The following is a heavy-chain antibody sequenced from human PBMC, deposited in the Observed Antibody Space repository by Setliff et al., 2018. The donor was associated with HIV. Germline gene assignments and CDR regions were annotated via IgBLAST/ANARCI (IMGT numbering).Heavy chain of an antibody. J-gene: IGHJ3*02. D-gene: IGHD1-7*01. Sequence: VGSLSLFCAASGFTFSAHGMHWVRQAPGKGLEWVAFINYDVSYEYYADSVKGRVTISRDNSKNTVDLQMNSLRPEDTAVYYCAKDGDYANWDYDAFDIWGQGTLVTGSS. V-gene: IGHV3-30*02. CDR2: INYDVSYE. CDR1: GFTFSAHG. CDR3: AKDGDYANWDYDAFDI.